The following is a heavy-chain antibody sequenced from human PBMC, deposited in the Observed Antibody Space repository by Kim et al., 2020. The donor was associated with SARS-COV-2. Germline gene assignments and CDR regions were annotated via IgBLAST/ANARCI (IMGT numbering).Heavy chain of an antibody. J-gene: IGHJ4*02. CDR3: ARDSGILGGYYGSGSYYPLDY. Sequence: GGSLRLSCAASGFTFDDYGMSWVRQAPGKGLECVSGINWNGGSTGYADSVKGRFTISRDNAKNSLYLQMNSLRAEDTALYYCARDSGILGGYYGSGSYYPLDYWGQGTLVTVSS. CDR2: INWNGGST. D-gene: IGHD3-10*01. V-gene: IGHV3-20*04. CDR1: GFTFDDYG.